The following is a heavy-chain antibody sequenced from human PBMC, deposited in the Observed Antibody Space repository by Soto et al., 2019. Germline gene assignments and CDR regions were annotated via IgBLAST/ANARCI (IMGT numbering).Heavy chain of an antibody. CDR2: ISSTSNYI. V-gene: IGHV3-21*01. J-gene: IGHJ5*02. CDR3: TREVRRGWFDP. CDR1: GFTFTRYS. Sequence: EVQLVESGGGLVKPGGSLRLSCAASGFTFTRYSMNWVRQAPGKGLEWVSSISSTSNYIYYADSVKGRFTISRDNAKKSLFLQMNSLRAEDTAIYYCTREVRRGWFDPWGQGSLVTVSS.